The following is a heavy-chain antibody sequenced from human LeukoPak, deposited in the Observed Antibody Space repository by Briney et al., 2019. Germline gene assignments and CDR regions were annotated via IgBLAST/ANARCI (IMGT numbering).Heavy chain of an antibody. CDR2: IYSNGGT. J-gene: IGHJ4*02. D-gene: IGHD4-23*01. CDR3: ARGYGSNSHPGY. CDR1: GFTVSTNQ. Sequence: GGSLRLSCAASGFTVSTNQRSWVRQAPGKGLEWVSLIYSNGGTHYVDSVKGRFTISRDNSKNTLYLQMDSLRAEDTAVYYCARGYGSNSHPGYWGQGTLVTVSS. V-gene: IGHV3-53*01.